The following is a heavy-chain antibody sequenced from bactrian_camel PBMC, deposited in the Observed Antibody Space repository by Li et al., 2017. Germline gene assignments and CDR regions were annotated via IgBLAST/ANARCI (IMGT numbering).Heavy chain of an antibody. CDR2: INSGGDTT. CDR1: GFTFSNNW. J-gene: IGHJ4*01. D-gene: IGHD3*01. Sequence: VQLVESGGGSVQAGGSLRLSCAASGFTFSNNWMHWVRQASGKGLEWVSSINSGGDTTYYADSVKGRFTVSRDNAKNTLCLQMNHLKTEDTGIYYCATPAEPWFPSSLKANNVGSGQGTQVTVS. V-gene: IGHV3S1*01.